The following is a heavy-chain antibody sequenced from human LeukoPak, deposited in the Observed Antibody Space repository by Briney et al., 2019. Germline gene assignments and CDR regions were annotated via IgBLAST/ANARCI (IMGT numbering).Heavy chain of an antibody. CDR1: GGTFSSHA. Sequence: SVKVSCKASGGTFSSHAISWVRQAPGQGLEWMGGIIPIFGTANYAQKFQGRVTITTDESTSTAYMELSSLRSEDTAVYYCARDRYNGDYDFWSPFDYWGQGTLVTVSS. D-gene: IGHD3-3*01. CDR3: ARDRYNGDYDFWSPFDY. J-gene: IGHJ4*02. CDR2: IIPIFGTA. V-gene: IGHV1-69*05.